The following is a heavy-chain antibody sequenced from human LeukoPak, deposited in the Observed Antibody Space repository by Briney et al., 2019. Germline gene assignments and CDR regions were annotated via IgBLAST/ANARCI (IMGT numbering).Heavy chain of an antibody. CDR2: IYYSGST. CDR1: GGSISSSSYY. J-gene: IGHJ4*02. Sequence: SETLSLTCTVSGGSISSSSYYWGWIRQPPGKGLEWIGSIYYSGSTYYNPSLKSRVAISVDTSKNQFSLKLSSVTAADTAVYYCARLGKDCSGGSCWPLDYWGQGTLVTVSS. CDR3: ARLGKDCSGGSCWPLDY. V-gene: IGHV4-39*01. D-gene: IGHD2-15*01.